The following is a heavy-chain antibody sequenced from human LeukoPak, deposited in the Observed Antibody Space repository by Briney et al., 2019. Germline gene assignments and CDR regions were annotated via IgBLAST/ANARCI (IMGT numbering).Heavy chain of an antibody. V-gene: IGHV4-34*01. D-gene: IGHD3-22*01. CDR1: GGSFSGYY. CDR2: INHSGST. J-gene: IGHJ4*02. Sequence: PSETPSLTCAVYGGSFSGYYWSWIRQPPGKGLEWIGEINHSGSTNYNPSLKSRVTISVDTSKNQFSLKLSSVTAADTAVYYCASYDSSGYYFDYWGQGTLVTVSS. CDR3: ASYDSSGYYFDY.